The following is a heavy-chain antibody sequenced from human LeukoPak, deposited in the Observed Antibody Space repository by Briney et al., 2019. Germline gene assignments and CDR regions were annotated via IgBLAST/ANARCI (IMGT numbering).Heavy chain of an antibody. J-gene: IGHJ5*02. CDR3: ARGNPHADL. Sequence: GGSLRLSCAASGFTFSSYAMNWVRQAPGKGLEWIADITISGHTKNYADSVKGRFTISRDNARTSLYLQMNSLRVEDTGVYYCARGNPHADLWGQGTLVTVSS. CDR2: ITISGHTK. CDR1: GFTFSSYA. V-gene: IGHV3-48*04.